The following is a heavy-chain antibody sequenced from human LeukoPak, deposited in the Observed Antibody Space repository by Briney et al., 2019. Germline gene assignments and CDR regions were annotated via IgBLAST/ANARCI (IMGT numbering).Heavy chain of an antibody. Sequence: PSETLSLTCTVSGGSISSYYWSWIRQPPGKGLEWIGHIYYSGSTNYNPSLKSRVTISVDTSKNQFSLNLTSVTAADTALHYCARADYFGAGSYYGFLFDSWGQGPLVTVSS. CDR2: IYYSGST. J-gene: IGHJ4*02. V-gene: IGHV4-59*01. CDR1: GGSISSYY. CDR3: ARADYFGAGSYYGFLFDS. D-gene: IGHD3-10*01.